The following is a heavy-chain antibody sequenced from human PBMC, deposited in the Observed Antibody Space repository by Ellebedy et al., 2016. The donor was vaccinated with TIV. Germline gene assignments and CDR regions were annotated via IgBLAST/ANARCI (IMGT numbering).Heavy chain of an antibody. D-gene: IGHD3-10*01. V-gene: IGHV3-30-3*01. CDR1: GFTFSSYA. CDR3: ASSGLLWFGSFHPPR. J-gene: IGHJ4*02. CDR2: ISYDGSNK. Sequence: GESLKISXAASGFTFSSYAMRWVRQAPGKGLEWVAVISYDGSNKYYADSVKGRFTISRDNSKNALYLQMNSLRAEDTAVYYCASSGLLWFGSFHPPRWGQGTLVTVSS.